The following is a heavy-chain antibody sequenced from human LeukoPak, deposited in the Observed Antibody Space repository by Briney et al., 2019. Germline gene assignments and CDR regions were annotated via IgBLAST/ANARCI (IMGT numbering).Heavy chain of an antibody. CDR1: GGSISSYY. D-gene: IGHD2-2*01. CDR3: ARQLGYCSSTSCLTAFDI. Sequence: SETLSLTCTVSGGSISSYYWSWIRQPPGKGLEWIGYIYYSGSTNYNPSLKSRVTISVDTSKNQFSLKLSSVTAADTAVYYCARQLGYCSSTSCLTAFDIWGQGTMVTVSS. V-gene: IGHV4-59*08. J-gene: IGHJ3*02. CDR2: IYYSGST.